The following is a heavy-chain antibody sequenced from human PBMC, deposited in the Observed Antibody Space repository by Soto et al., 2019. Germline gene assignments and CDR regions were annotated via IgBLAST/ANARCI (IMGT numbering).Heavy chain of an antibody. V-gene: IGHV1-46*03. CDR3: ARGYYGSGSYYLDAFDI. Sequence: ASVKVSCKASGYTFTSYYMHWVRQAPGQGLEWMGIINPSGGSTSYAQKFQGRVTMTRDTSTSTVYMELSSLRSEDTAVYYCARGYYGSGSYYLDAFDIWGQGTMVTVSS. D-gene: IGHD3-10*01. CDR2: INPSGGST. CDR1: GYTFTSYY. J-gene: IGHJ3*02.